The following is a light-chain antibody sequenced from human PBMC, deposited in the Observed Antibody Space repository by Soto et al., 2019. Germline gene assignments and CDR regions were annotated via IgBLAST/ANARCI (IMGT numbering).Light chain of an antibody. Sequence: EIVLTQSPGTLSLSPGERATLSCRASQSVSSSYLAWYQQKPGQAPRLLIYGASSRATGIPDRFSGSGSGTDSTLTISRLEPQDFAVYSCQQYGSSPLFTFGPGTKVDIK. CDR3: QQYGSSPLFT. CDR1: QSVSSSY. J-gene: IGKJ3*01. CDR2: GAS. V-gene: IGKV3-20*01.